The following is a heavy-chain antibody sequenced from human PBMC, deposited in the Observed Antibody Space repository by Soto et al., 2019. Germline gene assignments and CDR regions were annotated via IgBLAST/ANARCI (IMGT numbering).Heavy chain of an antibody. CDR2: IKQDGSEK. Sequence: GGSLRLSCAASGFTFSSYWMSWVRQAPGKGLEWVANIKQDGSEKYYVDSVKGRFTLSRDNVKNSLQLQMNSLRAEDTAIYFCARVAYGNGWIFDYWGRGTLVTVSS. CDR3: ARVAYGNGWIFDY. J-gene: IGHJ4*01. CDR1: GFTFSSYW. D-gene: IGHD6-19*01. V-gene: IGHV3-7*04.